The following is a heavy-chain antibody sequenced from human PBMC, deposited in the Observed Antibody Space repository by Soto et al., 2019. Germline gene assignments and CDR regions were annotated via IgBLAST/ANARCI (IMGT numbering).Heavy chain of an antibody. J-gene: IGHJ4*02. Sequence: QVQLVESGGGVVQPGRSLRLSCAASGFTFSSYAMHWVRQAPGKGLEWVAVKSYDGSNKYYADSVKGRFTISRDNSKNTLYLQMNSLRAEDTAVYYCASLASSGWSFDYWGQGTLVTVSS. V-gene: IGHV3-30-3*01. CDR2: KSYDGSNK. CDR3: ASLASSGWSFDY. CDR1: GFTFSSYA. D-gene: IGHD6-19*01.